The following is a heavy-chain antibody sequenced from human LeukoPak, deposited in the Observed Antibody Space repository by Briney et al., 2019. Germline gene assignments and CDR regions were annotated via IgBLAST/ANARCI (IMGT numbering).Heavy chain of an antibody. J-gene: IGHJ5*02. CDR2: SNYNGVS. D-gene: IGHD1-26*01. CDR3: ARGYSGTYADP. V-gene: IGHV4-59*01. CDR1: GGSISSYY. Sequence: PSETLSLTCTVSGGSISSYYWSWIRQPPGKGLEWIGYSNYNGVSNYNPSLKSRVTISVDTSKNQFSLKLSSVTAADTAVYYCARGYSGTYADPWGQGTLVTVSS.